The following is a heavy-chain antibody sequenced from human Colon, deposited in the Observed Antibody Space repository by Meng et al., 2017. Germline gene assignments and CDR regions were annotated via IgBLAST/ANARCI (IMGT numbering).Heavy chain of an antibody. CDR2: ISTSSSYI. CDR3: ARVRYSGSTYYYYYGMDV. J-gene: IGHJ6*02. CDR1: GFTFSSYI. V-gene: IGHV3-21*01. D-gene: IGHD3-10*01. Sequence: GESLKISCAASGFTFSSYIKNWVRQAPGKGLEWVSSISTSSSYIYYADSVKGRFTIPRDNAKNSLYLQMNSLRAEDTAVYYCARVRYSGSTYYYYYGMDVWGQGTTVTVSS.